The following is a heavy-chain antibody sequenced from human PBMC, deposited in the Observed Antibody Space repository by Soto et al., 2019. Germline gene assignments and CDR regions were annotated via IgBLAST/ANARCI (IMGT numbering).Heavy chain of an antibody. CDR3: ARGVPAGPYYYYGMDV. J-gene: IGHJ6*02. CDR2: IYYSGST. V-gene: IGHV4-59*01. CDR1: GGSISSYY. Sequence: SAPLSLTCTFSGGSISSYYWSWIRQPPGKGLEWIGYIYYSGSTNYNPSLKSRVTISVDTSKNQFSLKLSSVSAADTAVYYCARGVPAGPYYYYGMDVWGQGTTVTVSS. D-gene: IGHD2-2*01.